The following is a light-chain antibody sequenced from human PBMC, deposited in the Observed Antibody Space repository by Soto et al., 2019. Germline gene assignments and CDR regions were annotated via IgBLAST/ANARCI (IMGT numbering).Light chain of an antibody. V-gene: IGKV4-1*01. Sequence: DIVMTQSPDSLAVSMGERATINCKSSQSLLYSSNNKNYLAWYQQKPGQPPKLLIYWASTRESGVPVRFSGSESGTDFTLTISSLQAEDVAVYYCQQYYSAPPTFGPGTKVDIK. J-gene: IGKJ3*01. CDR2: WAS. CDR1: QSLLYSSNNKNY. CDR3: QQYYSAPPT.